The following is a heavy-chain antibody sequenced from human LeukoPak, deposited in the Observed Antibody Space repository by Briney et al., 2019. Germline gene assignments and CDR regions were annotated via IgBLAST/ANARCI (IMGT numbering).Heavy chain of an antibody. V-gene: IGHV1-2*02. CDR2: INPNSGGT. Sequence: ASVKVSCKASGYTFTGYYMHWVRQAPGQGLEWMGWINPNSGGTNYAQKFQGRVTMTRDTSISTAYMELSRLRSDDTAVYYCARVCRTAMVQHHFDYWGQGTLVTVSS. CDR1: GYTFTGYY. CDR3: ARVCRTAMVQHHFDY. J-gene: IGHJ4*02. D-gene: IGHD5-18*01.